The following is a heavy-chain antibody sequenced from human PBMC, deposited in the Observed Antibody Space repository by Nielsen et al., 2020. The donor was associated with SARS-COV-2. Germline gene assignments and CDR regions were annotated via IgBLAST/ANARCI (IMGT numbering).Heavy chain of an antibody. J-gene: IGHJ4*02. CDR3: ASDPSYASSWLHYFDF. Sequence: SVNGRFTVSRDNAKNSLYLQMNNLRDEDTAVYYCASDPSYASSWLHYFDFWGQGTLVTVSS. D-gene: IGHD5-12*01. V-gene: IGHV3-48*02.